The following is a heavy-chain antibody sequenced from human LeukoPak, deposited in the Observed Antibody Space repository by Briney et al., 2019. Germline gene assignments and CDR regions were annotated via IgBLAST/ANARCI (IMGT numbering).Heavy chain of an antibody. CDR3: ATLTLDRSDPFDY. D-gene: IGHD3/OR15-3a*01. Sequence: GGSLRLSCAASGFTFSSYSMNWVRQAPGKGLEWVSSISSSSSYIYYADSVKGRFTISRDNAKNSLYLQMNSLRAEDTAVYYCATLTLDRSDPFDYWGQGTLVTVSS. CDR2: ISSSSSYI. V-gene: IGHV3-21*01. CDR1: GFTFSSYS. J-gene: IGHJ4*02.